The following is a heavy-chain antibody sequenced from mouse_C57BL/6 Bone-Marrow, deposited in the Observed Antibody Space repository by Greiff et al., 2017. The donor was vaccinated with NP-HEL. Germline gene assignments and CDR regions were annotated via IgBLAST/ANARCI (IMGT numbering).Heavy chain of an antibody. CDR2: IYPRSGNT. CDR1: GYTFTSYG. J-gene: IGHJ4*01. V-gene: IGHV1-81*01. Sequence: VMLVESGAELARPGASVKLSCKASGYTFTSYGISWVKQRTGQGLEWIGEIYPRSGNTYYNEKFKGKATLTADKSSSTTYMELRSLTSEDSAVYFCARWPDYAMDYWGQGTSVTVSS. CDR3: ARWPDYAMDY.